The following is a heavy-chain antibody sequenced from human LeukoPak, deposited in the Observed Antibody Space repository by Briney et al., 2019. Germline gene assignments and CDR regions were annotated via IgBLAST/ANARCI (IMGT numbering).Heavy chain of an antibody. CDR2: IISSGSAI. CDR1: GFSISAFE. CDR3: ARRFDS. V-gene: IGHV3-48*03. Sequence: GGSLRLSCTVSGFSISAFEMNWVRQAPGRGLEWVSQIISSGSAIYYADSVKGRFTLSRDNAKNSLYLQMSSLRVEDTAVYYCARRFDSWGQGTLVTVSS. J-gene: IGHJ4*02.